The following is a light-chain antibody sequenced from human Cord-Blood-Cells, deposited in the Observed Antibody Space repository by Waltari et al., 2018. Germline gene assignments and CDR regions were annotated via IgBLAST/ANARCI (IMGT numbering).Light chain of an antibody. CDR2: DVS. CDR3: SSYTSSSTLYV. CDR1: SSDVGGYNY. Sequence: QSALTQPASVSVSLGQSITISCTGTSSDVGGYNYVSWYQQHPGKAPKLMIYDVSNRPSGVSNRFSGSKSGNTASLTISGLQAEDEADYYCSSYTSSSTLYVFGTGTKVTVL. J-gene: IGLJ1*01. V-gene: IGLV2-14*03.